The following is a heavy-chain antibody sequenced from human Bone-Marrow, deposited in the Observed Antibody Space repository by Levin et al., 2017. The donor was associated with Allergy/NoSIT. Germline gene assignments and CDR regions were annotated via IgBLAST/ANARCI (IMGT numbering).Heavy chain of an antibody. CDR2: IYSNGDT. J-gene: IGHJ4*02. Sequence: GESLKISCAASGITVSNNYMRWVRQAPGKGLEWVSLIYSNGDTHYADSVKGRFIISRDKSKNTLQLQMSSLRAEDTAVYYCARDRICIGGRCYDTWGQGTLVTVSS. CDR3: ARDRICIGGRCYDT. CDR1: GITVSNNY. D-gene: IGHD2-15*01. V-gene: IGHV3-66*01.